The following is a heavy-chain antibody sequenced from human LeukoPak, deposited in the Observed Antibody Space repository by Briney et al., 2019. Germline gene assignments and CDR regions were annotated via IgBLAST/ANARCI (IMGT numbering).Heavy chain of an antibody. CDR2: INPNSGGT. CDR1: GYTFTGYY. Sequence: GASVKVSCKASGYTFTGYYMHWVRQAPGQGLEWMGWINPNSGGTNYAQKFQGRVTMTRDTSISTAYMELSRLRSDDTAVYYCARGGEEIVVVPAANNWFDPWGQGTLVTVSS. CDR3: ARGGEEIVVVPAANNWFDP. V-gene: IGHV1-2*02. D-gene: IGHD2-2*01. J-gene: IGHJ5*02.